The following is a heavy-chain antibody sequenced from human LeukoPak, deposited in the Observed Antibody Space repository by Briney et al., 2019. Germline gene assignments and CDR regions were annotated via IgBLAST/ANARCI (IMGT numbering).Heavy chain of an antibody. CDR1: GGSISSYY. D-gene: IGHD3-10*01. V-gene: IGHV4-59*08. CDR3: ARGSNYGSGSYLDY. CDR2: IYYSGST. J-gene: IGHJ4*02. Sequence: SETLSLTCTVSGGSISSYYWSWIRQPPGKGLEWIAYIYYSGSTNYNPSLKSRVTISVDTSKNQFSLKLSSVTAADTAVYYCARGSNYGSGSYLDYWGQGTLVTVSS.